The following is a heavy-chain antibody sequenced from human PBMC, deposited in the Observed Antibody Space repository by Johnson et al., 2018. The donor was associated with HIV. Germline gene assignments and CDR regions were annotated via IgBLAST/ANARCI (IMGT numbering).Heavy chain of an antibody. V-gene: IGHV3-30*04. J-gene: IGHJ3*02. CDR3: ARHQVVDDAFDI. D-gene: IGHD5-12*01. CDR1: GFTFSSYA. CDR2: ISYDGSYK. Sequence: QVQLLESGGGVVQPGRSLRLSCAASGFTFSSYAMHWVRQAPGKGLEWVAVISYDGSYKYFADSVKGRLTISRDNSKNTLYLQMNSLRAEDTAVYYCARHQVVDDAFDIWGQGTMVTVSS.